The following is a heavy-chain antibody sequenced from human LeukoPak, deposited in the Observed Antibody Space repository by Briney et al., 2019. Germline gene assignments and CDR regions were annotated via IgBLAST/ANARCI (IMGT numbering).Heavy chain of an antibody. Sequence: AGGSLRLSCAASGFTFSSYAMHWVRQAPGKGLEWVAVISYNGSNKYYADSVKGRFTISRDNSKNTLYLQMNSLRAEDTAVYYCARGIYCSGGSCYSGPQDVWGKGTTVTVSS. V-gene: IGHV3-30-3*01. CDR2: ISYNGSNK. D-gene: IGHD2-15*01. J-gene: IGHJ6*04. CDR3: ARGIYCSGGSCYSGPQDV. CDR1: GFTFSSYA.